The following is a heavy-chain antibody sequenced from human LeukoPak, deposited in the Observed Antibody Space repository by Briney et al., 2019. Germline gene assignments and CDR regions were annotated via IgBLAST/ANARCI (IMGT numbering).Heavy chain of an antibody. D-gene: IGHD5-18*01. V-gene: IGHV4-61*01. CDR3: AREAMYSYGNNFDY. J-gene: IGHJ4*02. CDR2: IYYSGST. Sequence: PSETLSLTCTVSGGSVSSGSYYWSWIRQPPGKGLEWIGYIYYSGSTNYNPSLKSRVTISVDTSKNQLSLKLSSVTAADTAVYHCAREAMYSYGNNFDYWGQGTLVTVSS. CDR1: GGSVSSGSYY.